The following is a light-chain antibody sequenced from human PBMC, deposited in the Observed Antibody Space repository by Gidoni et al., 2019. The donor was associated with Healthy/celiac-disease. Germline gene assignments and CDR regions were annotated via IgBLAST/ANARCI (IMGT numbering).Light chain of an antibody. Sequence: DIQMTQSPSSLSASVGDRVTITCRASQSISSYLNWYQQKPGKAPQLLIYAASSLQIGVPSRFSGSGSGTAFTLTIISLQPEDFATYYCQQSYSTQYTFGQXTKLEIK. J-gene: IGKJ2*01. V-gene: IGKV1-39*01. CDR2: AAS. CDR3: QQSYSTQYT. CDR1: QSISSY.